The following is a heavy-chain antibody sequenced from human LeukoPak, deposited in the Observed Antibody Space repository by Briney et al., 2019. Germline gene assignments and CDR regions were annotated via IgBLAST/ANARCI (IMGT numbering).Heavy chain of an antibody. Sequence: GGSLRLSCAASGFTFSSYGMHWVRQAPGKGLEWVAFIRYDGGNKYYADSVKGRFTISRDNSKNTVYLQMNSLRAEDTAVYYCAGVTNAFDIWGQGTMVTVSS. CDR2: IRYDGGNK. J-gene: IGHJ3*02. CDR1: GFTFSSYG. CDR3: AGVTNAFDI. V-gene: IGHV3-30*02.